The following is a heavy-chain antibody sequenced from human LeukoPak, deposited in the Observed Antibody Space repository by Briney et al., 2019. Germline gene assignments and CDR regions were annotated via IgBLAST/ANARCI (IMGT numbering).Heavy chain of an antibody. Sequence: GGSLRLSCEASVFTLSSYAMSWVRQAPGKGLEWVSAISGSGGTTYYADSVKGRFTISRDNSKNTLYLQMNSLRAEDTAVYYCAKENGYNYYFDYWGQGTLVTVSS. CDR1: VFTLSSYA. J-gene: IGHJ4*02. CDR2: ISGSGGTT. D-gene: IGHD5-24*01. V-gene: IGHV3-23*01. CDR3: AKENGYNYYFDY.